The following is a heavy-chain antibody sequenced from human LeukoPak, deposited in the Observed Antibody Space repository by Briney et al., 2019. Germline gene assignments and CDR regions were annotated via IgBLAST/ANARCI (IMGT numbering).Heavy chain of an antibody. CDR3: AKKYGDPYYHYYGMDV. CDR1: GFTFSSYA. D-gene: IGHD4-17*01. Sequence: GGSLRLSCAASGFTFSSYAMHWVRQAPGKGLEWVAVISYDGSNKYYADSVKGRFTISRDNSKNTLYLPMNSLRAEDTAVYYCAKKYGDPYYHYYGMDVWGQGTTVTVSS. J-gene: IGHJ6*02. CDR2: ISYDGSNK. V-gene: IGHV3-30-3*01.